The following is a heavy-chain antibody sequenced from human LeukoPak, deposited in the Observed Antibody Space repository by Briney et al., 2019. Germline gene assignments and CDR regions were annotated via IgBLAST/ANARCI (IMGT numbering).Heavy chain of an antibody. D-gene: IGHD5-24*01. J-gene: IGHJ4*02. Sequence: SVKVSCKASGGTFSSYAISWVRQAPGQGLEWMERIIPILGIANYAQKFQGRVTITADKSTSTAYMELSSLRSEDTAVYYCARDGYNKVGFTHWGQGTLVTVSS. CDR2: IIPILGIA. CDR1: GGTFSSYA. CDR3: ARDGYNKVGFTH. V-gene: IGHV1-69*04.